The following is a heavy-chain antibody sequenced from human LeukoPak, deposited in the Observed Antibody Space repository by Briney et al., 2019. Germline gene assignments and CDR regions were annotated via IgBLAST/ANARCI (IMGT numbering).Heavy chain of an antibody. Sequence: GGSLRLSCAASGFNFNSYTMNWVRQAPGKGLHWIANILASGSPTYYADSVKGRFIISRDNSKNTVYLQMNSLRAEDTAIYYCAKDLRPDGVDNFDHWGQGILVTVSS. CDR1: GFNFNSYT. J-gene: IGHJ4*02. D-gene: IGHD2-8*01. CDR2: ILASGSPT. V-gene: IGHV3-23*01. CDR3: AKDLRPDGVDNFDH.